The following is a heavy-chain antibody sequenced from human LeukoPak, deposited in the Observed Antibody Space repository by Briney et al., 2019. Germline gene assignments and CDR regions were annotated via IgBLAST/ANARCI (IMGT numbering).Heavy chain of an antibody. CDR2: ISGGGGST. J-gene: IGHJ5*02. CDR3: AKGSGSGWYGWLDP. CDR1: GFTISSDA. V-gene: IGHV3-23*01. D-gene: IGHD6-19*01. Sequence: GGSLRLSCVASGFTISSDAMTWVRQAPGRGLEWVSAISGGGGSTYYADSVKGRFTISRDNSKYTLYLQMNSLRAEDTAVYYCAKGSGSGWYGWLDPWGQGTLVTVSS.